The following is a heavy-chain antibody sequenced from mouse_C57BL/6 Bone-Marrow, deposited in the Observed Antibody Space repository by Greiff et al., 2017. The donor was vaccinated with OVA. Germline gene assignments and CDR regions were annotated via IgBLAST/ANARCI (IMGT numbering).Heavy chain of an antibody. V-gene: IGHV10-1*01. Sequence: EVQLVESGGGLVQPKGSLKLSCAASGFSFNTYAMNWVRQAPGKCLEWVARIRSKSNNYATYYADSVKDRFTISRDDSESMLYLQMNNLKTEDTAMYYCVRQGYYGSSRLFAYWGQGTLVTVSA. CDR1: GFSFNTYA. D-gene: IGHD1-1*01. J-gene: IGHJ3*01. CDR3: VRQGYYGSSRLFAY. CDR2: IRSKSNNYAT.